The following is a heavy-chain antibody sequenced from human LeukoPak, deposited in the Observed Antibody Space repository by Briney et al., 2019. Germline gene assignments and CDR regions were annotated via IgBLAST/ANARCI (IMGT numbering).Heavy chain of an antibody. Sequence: ASVKVSCKASGYTFTSYYMHWVRQAPGQGLEWMGWMNPNSGNTGYAQKFQGRVTMTRNTSISTAYMELSSLRSEDTAVYYCARYSNYHYGMDVWGQGTTVTVSS. CDR1: GYTFTSYY. V-gene: IGHV1-8*02. CDR3: ARYSNYHYGMDV. J-gene: IGHJ6*02. D-gene: IGHD4-11*01. CDR2: MNPNSGNT.